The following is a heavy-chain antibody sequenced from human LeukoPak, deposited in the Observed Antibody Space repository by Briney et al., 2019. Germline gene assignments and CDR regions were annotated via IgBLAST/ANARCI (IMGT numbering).Heavy chain of an antibody. Sequence: ASVKVSCKASGYTFTSYDINWVRQATGQGLEWMGWMNPNSGNTGYAQKFQVRVTMTRNTSISTAYMELSSLRSEDTAVYYCARGRRSRVAATTGYYYYMDVWGKGTTVTVSS. CDR1: GYTFTSYD. CDR2: MNPNSGNT. D-gene: IGHD2-15*01. J-gene: IGHJ6*03. V-gene: IGHV1-8*01. CDR3: ARGRRSRVAATTGYYYYMDV.